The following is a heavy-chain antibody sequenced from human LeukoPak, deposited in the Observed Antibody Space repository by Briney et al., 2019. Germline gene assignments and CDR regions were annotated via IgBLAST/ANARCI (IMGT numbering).Heavy chain of an antibody. J-gene: IGHJ4*02. CDR1: GFTFSSYS. Sequence: GGSLRLSCAASGFTFSSYSMHWVRQAPGKGLEWVSAITGSGGRTYYADSVKGRFTISRDNSKNTLYLQMNSLRAEDTAIYYCAKEYTGTFSPFPSYFDNWGQGTLVTVSS. CDR2: ITGSGGRT. D-gene: IGHD1-26*01. CDR3: AKEYTGTFSPFPSYFDN. V-gene: IGHV3-23*01.